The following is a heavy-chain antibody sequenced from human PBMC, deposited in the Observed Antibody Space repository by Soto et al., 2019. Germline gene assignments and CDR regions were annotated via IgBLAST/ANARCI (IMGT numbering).Heavy chain of an antibody. Sequence: LRLSCAASGFTFDDYAMHWVRQAPGKGLEWVSLISWDGGSTYYADSVRGRFTISRDNSKNSLYLQMNSLRAEDTALYYCAKVRGATTSHYYYGMDVWGQGTTVTVSS. CDR1: GFTFDDYA. V-gene: IGHV3-43D*04. CDR3: AKVRGATTSHYYYGMDV. J-gene: IGHJ6*02. D-gene: IGHD1-26*01. CDR2: ISWDGGST.